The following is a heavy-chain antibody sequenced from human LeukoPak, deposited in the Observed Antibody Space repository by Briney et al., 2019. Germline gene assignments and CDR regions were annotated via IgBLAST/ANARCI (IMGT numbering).Heavy chain of an antibody. Sequence: GGSLRLSCAASGFTFSSYAMSWVRQAPGKGLEWVSAISGSGGSTYYADSVKGRFTISRDNAKNSLYLQMNSLRAEDTALYYCAKAGDPPYWYFDLWGRGTLVTVSS. J-gene: IGHJ2*01. V-gene: IGHV3-23*01. D-gene: IGHD7-27*01. CDR3: AKAGDPPYWYFDL. CDR2: ISGSGGST. CDR1: GFTFSSYA.